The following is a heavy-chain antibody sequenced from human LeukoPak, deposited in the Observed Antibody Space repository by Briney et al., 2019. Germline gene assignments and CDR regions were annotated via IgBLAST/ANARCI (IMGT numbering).Heavy chain of an antibody. J-gene: IGHJ4*02. CDR2: FSPDGI. CDR3: AKDYARGGCSLAHCNPIVS. CDR1: VFTFSTFA. V-gene: IGHV3-23*01. D-gene: IGHD2-15*01. Sequence: GGALRLSCAASVFTFSTFAMTWVRQAPGKGLGWASTFSPDGIHYADSVKGRFAVSRDDSMRTLFLQMNSLRAEDTAIYYCAKDYARGGCSLAHCNPIVSWGQGTLVTVSS.